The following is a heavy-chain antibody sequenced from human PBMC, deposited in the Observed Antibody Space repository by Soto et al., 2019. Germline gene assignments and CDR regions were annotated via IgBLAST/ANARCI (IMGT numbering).Heavy chain of an antibody. V-gene: IGHV1-18*01. CDR2: ISAYNGNT. CDR1: GYTFTSYG. Sequence: ASVKVSCKASGYTFTSYGISWVRQAPGQGLEWMGWISAYNGNTNYAQKLQGRVTVTTDTSTSTAYMELRSLRSDDTAVYYCAREGGLGDLKNWFAPWGQGTLVTVSS. CDR3: AREGGLGDLKNWFAP. D-gene: IGHD3-16*01. J-gene: IGHJ5*02.